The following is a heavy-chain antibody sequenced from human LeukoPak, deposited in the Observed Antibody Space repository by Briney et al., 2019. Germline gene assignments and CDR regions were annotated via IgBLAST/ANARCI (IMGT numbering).Heavy chain of an antibody. Sequence: GGSLRLSCEASGFTFSAYAMTWVRQAPGKGLEWVAAISGISGSTTIYAGSVKGRFTVSRDNSKSTLYLQMNSLRAEDTAVYYCAKNYGSDRGVPYGMDVWGQGTTVTVAS. J-gene: IGHJ6*02. CDR2: ISGISGSTT. CDR3: AKNYGSDRGVPYGMDV. V-gene: IGHV3-23*01. D-gene: IGHD3-10*01. CDR1: GFTFSAYA.